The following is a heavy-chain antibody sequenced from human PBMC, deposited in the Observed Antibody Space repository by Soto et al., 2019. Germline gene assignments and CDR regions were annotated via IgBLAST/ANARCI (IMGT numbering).Heavy chain of an antibody. Sequence: ASVKVSCKASGYTFTGYYMHWVRQAPGQGLEWMGWINPNSGGTNYAQKFQGRVTMTRDTSISTAYMELSRLRSDDTAVYYCARDYRTTVTTSRGNWFDPWGQGTLVTVSS. CDR2: INPNSGGT. D-gene: IGHD4-17*01. V-gene: IGHV1-2*02. J-gene: IGHJ5*02. CDR1: GYTFTGYY. CDR3: ARDYRTTVTTSRGNWFDP.